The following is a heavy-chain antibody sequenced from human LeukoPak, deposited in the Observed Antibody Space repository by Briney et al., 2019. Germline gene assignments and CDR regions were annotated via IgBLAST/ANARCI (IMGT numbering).Heavy chain of an antibody. Sequence: GGSLRLSCAASGFTFSSYRMHWVRQAPGKGLVWVSRIISDESSTSYADSVKGRFTISRDNAKNTLYLQMNSLRAEDTAVYYCARDSGYRSSFDYWGQGTLVTVSS. CDR1: GFTFSSYR. V-gene: IGHV3-74*01. CDR2: IISDESST. J-gene: IGHJ4*02. CDR3: ARDSGYRSSFDY. D-gene: IGHD6-13*01.